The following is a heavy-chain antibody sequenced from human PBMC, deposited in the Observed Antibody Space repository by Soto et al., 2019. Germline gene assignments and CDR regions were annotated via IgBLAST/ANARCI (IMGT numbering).Heavy chain of an antibody. V-gene: IGHV5-51*01. CDR3: ARQHPLYSSAWYN. CDR1: GYSFSDYW. CDR2: IYAGDSDP. J-gene: IGHJ4*02. Sequence: GESLKISCKASGYSFSDYWIGWVRQVPGKGLEWVGTIYAGDSDPRYSPSFEGQVTMSVDKSITTAYLHWSSLKASDSAIYYCARQHPLYSSAWYNWGQGTLVTVSS. D-gene: IGHD6-19*01.